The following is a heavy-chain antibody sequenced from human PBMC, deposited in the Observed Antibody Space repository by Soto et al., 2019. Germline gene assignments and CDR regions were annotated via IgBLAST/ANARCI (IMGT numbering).Heavy chain of an antibody. J-gene: IGHJ6*02. CDR2: ISGSGYNT. V-gene: IGHV3-23*01. D-gene: IGHD3-3*01. CDR1: EGKRCDYA. CDR3: AKDNAMFGVDIPPSDYYYGSDG. Sequence: SKSQSSRVAEGKRCDYARNLITKDKWYVLGWVVAISGSGYNTYYTDSVKGRFTISRDNSKNTLYLQMSSLRDEDTAVYYCAKDNAMFGVDIPPSDYYYGSDGLVQGT.